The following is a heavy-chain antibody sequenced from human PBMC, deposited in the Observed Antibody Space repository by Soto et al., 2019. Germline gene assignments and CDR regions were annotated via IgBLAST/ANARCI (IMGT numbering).Heavy chain of an antibody. CDR1: GYSIRNGYY. CDR3: ARDAGTYRYYFDY. CDR2: IYHSGST. Sequence: TSETLSLTCAVSGYSIRNGYYWGWIRQPPGKGLEWLGTIYHSGSTYYNPSLKSRVTMSVDTSNNHYSLKLRSMTAADTAVYYCARDAGTYRYYFDYWGQGTLVTVSS. V-gene: IGHV4-38-2*02. J-gene: IGHJ4*02.